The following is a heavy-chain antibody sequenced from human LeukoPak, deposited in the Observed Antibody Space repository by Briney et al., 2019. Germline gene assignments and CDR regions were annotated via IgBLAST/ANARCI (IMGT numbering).Heavy chain of an antibody. CDR2: IYYGGSN. D-gene: IGHD3-22*01. CDR3: ARAYYYASSAFDI. Sequence: PSETLSLTCTVSGGSISSNTYYWDWIRPPPGKGLVCIGSIYYGGSNYYNPSLKSRVIISVDTSKNQFSLKMSSVTAADTAVYYCARAYYYASSAFDIWGQGTMVTVSS. J-gene: IGHJ3*02. V-gene: IGHV4-39*01. CDR1: GGSISSNTYY.